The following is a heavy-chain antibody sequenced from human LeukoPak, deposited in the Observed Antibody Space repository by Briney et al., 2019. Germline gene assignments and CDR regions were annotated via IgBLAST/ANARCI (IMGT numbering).Heavy chain of an antibody. J-gene: IGHJ5*02. CDR2: IIPIFGTA. V-gene: IGHV1-69*06. CDR1: GGTFSSYA. Sequence: SVKVSCKASGGTFSSYAISWVRQAPGQGLEWMGGIIPIFGTANYAQKFQGRVTITADKSTTTAYMELRSLRSDDTAIYYCARDKLARDWFDPWGQGTLVAVSS. D-gene: IGHD3-3*02. CDR3: ARDKLARDWFDP.